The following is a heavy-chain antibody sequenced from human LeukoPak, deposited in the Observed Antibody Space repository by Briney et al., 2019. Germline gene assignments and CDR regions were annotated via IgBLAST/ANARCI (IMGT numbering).Heavy chain of an antibody. J-gene: IGHJ5*02. CDR2: IYYSGST. CDR3: ARQEAVAEGSGGWFDP. D-gene: IGHD6-19*01. V-gene: IGHV4-39*01. Sequence: SETLSLTCTVSGGSISSSSYYWGWIRQPPGKGLEWIGSIYYSGSTYYNPSLKSRVTISVDTSKNQFSLKLSSVTAADTAVYYCARQEAVAEGSGGWFDPWGQGTLVTVSS. CDR1: GGSISSSSYY.